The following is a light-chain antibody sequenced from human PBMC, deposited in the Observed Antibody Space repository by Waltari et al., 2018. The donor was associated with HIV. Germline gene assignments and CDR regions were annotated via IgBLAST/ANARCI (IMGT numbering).Light chain of an antibody. J-gene: IGLJ2*01. V-gene: IGLV2-23*02. CDR3: CSYGSSATFVV. Sequence: QSALTQPASVSGSPGQSITLSSTETSSGFGNYTLVSWYQHYGGQAPKLLIYEFTKRPSGISSRFSGSKSGNTASLTISDLQAEDEATYYCCSYGSSATFVVFGGGTRVTV. CDR2: EFT. CDR1: SSGFGNYTL.